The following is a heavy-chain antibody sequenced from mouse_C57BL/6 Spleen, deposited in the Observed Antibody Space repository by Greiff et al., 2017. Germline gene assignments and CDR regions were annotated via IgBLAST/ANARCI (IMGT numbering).Heavy chain of an antibody. CDR1: GFTFSDYG. V-gene: IGHV5-17*01. Sequence: EVKLMESGGGLVKPGGSLKPSCAASGFTFSDYGMHWVRQAPEKGLEWVAYISSGSSTIYYADTVKGRFTISRDNAKNTLFLQMTSLRSEDTAMYYCATGTGGYLDYWGQGTTLTVSS. J-gene: IGHJ2*01. D-gene: IGHD3-3*01. CDR2: ISSGSSTI. CDR3: ATGTGGYLDY.